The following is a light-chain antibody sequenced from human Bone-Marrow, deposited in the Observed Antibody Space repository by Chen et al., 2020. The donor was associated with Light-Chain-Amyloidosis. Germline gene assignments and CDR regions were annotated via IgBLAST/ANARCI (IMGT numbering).Light chain of an antibody. Sequence: DIVMTQSPDSLAVSLGERATINCKSSQSVLYSSNNQNSLTWYHQKPGHPPKLLIYFASTRESGVPDRFSGSGSGTDFTLTISSLQAEDVAVYYCQQYYNVPFTFGPGTKVDI. CDR3: QQYYNVPFT. CDR1: QSVLYSSNNQNS. CDR2: FAS. V-gene: IGKV4-1*01. J-gene: IGKJ3*01.